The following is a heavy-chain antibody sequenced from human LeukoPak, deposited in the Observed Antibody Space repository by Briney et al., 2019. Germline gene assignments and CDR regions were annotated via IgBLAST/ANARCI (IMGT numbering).Heavy chain of an antibody. J-gene: IGHJ5*02. CDR2: INHSGST. CDR1: GGSSSGYY. Sequence: SETLSLTCAVYGGSSSGYYWSWIRQPPGKGLEWIGEINHSGSTNYNPSLKSRVTISVDTSKNQFSLKLSSVTAADTAVYYCARYGRRGHNWFDPWGQGTLVTVSS. V-gene: IGHV4-34*01. CDR3: ARYGRRGHNWFDP. D-gene: IGHD4-17*01.